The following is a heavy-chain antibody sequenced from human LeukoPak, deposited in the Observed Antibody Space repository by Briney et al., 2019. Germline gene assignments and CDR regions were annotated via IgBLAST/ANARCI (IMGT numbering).Heavy chain of an antibody. Sequence: GASVKVSCKPSGGTFSSYAISWVRQAPGQGLEWMGRIIPILGIANYAQKFQGRVTITADKSTSTAYMELSSLRSEDTAVYYCAGIVGALSRGYFQHWGQGTLVTVSS. D-gene: IGHD1-26*01. CDR2: IIPILGIA. V-gene: IGHV1-69*04. CDR3: AGIVGALSRGYFQH. CDR1: GGTFSSYA. J-gene: IGHJ1*01.